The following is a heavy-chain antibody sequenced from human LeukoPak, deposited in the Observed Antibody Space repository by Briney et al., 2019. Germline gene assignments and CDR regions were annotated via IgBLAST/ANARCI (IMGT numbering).Heavy chain of an antibody. J-gene: IGHJ4*02. CDR3: ARDRRRYCSSTSCSSFDY. CDR2: ISAYNGNT. Sequence: ASVTVSCKASGYTFTSYGISWVRQAPGQGLEWMGWISAYNGNTNYAQKLQGRVTMTTDTSTSTAYMELRSLRSDDTAVYYCARDRRRYCSSTSCSSFDYWGQGTLVTVSS. V-gene: IGHV1-18*01. D-gene: IGHD2-2*01. CDR1: GYTFTSYG.